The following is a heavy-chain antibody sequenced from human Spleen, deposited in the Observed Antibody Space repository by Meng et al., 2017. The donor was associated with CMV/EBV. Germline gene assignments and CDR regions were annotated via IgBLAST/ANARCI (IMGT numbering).Heavy chain of an antibody. D-gene: IGHD3-9*01. J-gene: IGHJ4*02. Sequence: CKASGYTFTGYYIHWVRQAPGQGLEWMGRINPNTDVTKYAQRFQGRVTMTRDTSISTAYMELSSLRSDDTAVYYCARGRLRYSDDFDYWGQGSLAPSPQ. CDR2: INPNTDVT. CDR3: ARGRLRYSDDFDY. V-gene: IGHV1-2*06. CDR1: GYTFTGYY.